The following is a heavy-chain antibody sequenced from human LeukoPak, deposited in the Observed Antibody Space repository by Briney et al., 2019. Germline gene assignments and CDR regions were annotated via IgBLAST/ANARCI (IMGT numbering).Heavy chain of an antibody. CDR1: GFTFSRYW. J-gene: IGHJ4*02. V-gene: IGHV3-7*01. CDR2: MNQDGSEI. CDR3: ARSPPDRASGLFDY. Sequence: PGGSLLLSCVGSGFTFSRYWLNWVRQAPGKGLEWVANMNQDGSEIYYLDSVKGRFTISRDNAKNSVYLQMNGPKAEDTAVYHCARSPPDRASGLFDYWGQGTLVTVSS. D-gene: IGHD1-14*01.